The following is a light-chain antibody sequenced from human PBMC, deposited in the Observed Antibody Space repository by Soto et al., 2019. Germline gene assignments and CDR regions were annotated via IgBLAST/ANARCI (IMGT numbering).Light chain of an antibody. V-gene: IGLV2-14*01. CDR3: SSYTSSSTLV. CDR2: DVS. CDR1: SSDVGGYNY. J-gene: IGLJ2*01. Sequence: QSALTQPASVSGSPGQPITISCTGTSSDVGGYNYVSWYQQHPGKAPKLMIYDVSNRPSGVSNRFSGSKSGNTASLTISGLQAEDEADYCCSSYTSSSTLVFGGGTKVTVL.